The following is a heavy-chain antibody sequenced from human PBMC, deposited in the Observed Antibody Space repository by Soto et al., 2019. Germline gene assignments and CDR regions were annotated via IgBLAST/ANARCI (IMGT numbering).Heavy chain of an antibody. V-gene: IGHV1-8*01. CDR1: GYPFTTYD. J-gene: IGHJ4*02. D-gene: IGHD6-25*01. CDR3: ARRKERSGPHYFDY. CDR2: MNPYNVNT. Sequence: ASVKVSCKSSGYPFTTYDIHWVRQVTGQGLELMGWMNPYNVNTGSTQKFQGRVTMTRNTSISTVYMELTSLRSEDTAVYYCARRKERSGPHYFDYWGKGSLVTVSS.